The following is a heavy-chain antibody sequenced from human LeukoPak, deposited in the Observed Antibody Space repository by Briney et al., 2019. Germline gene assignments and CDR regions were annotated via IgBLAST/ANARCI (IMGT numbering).Heavy chain of an antibody. CDR2: IKQDGSEK. J-gene: IGHJ4*02. CDR3: ARVSGSSSLGGYFDY. D-gene: IGHD6-6*01. V-gene: IGHV3-7*01. Sequence: GGSLRLSCAASGFTFSSYWMSWVRQAPGKGLEWVANIKQDGSEKYYVDSVKGRFTISRDNAKNSLYLQTNSLRAEDTAVYYCARVSGSSSLGGYFDYWGQGTLVTVSS. CDR1: GFTFSSYW.